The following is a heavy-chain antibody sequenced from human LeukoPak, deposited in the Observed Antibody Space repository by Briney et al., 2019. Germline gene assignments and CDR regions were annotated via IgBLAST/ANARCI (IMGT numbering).Heavy chain of an antibody. CDR3: ARDRGNYPYYFDY. CDR2: IYTSGRT. V-gene: IGHV4-4*07. J-gene: IGHJ4*02. CDR1: GGSISSYY. D-gene: IGHD1-7*01. Sequence: KSSETLSLTCTVSGGSISSYYWSWIRQPAGKGLEWIGRIYTSGRTNYSPSLQSRVTVSVDTSMNQFSLKLTSVTAADTAVYYCARDRGNYPYYFDYWGQGTLVTVSS.